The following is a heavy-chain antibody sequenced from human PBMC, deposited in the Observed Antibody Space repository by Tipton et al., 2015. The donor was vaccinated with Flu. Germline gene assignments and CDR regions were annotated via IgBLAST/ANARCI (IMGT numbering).Heavy chain of an antibody. CDR3: ARDRGPGPERLDYFYMDV. D-gene: IGHD3-10*01. CDR1: GGTFDTYS. J-gene: IGHJ6*03. V-gene: IGHV1-69*01. CDR2: VNPFFGPA. Sequence: QLVQSGAEVKKPGSSVKVSCKASGGTFDTYSVTWVRQAPGQGLERMGGVNPFFGPAQYAQKFQDRVTIDADDSTSTAYMELSGLRSDDTAVYYCARDRGPGPERLDYFYMDVWGTGATVIVSS.